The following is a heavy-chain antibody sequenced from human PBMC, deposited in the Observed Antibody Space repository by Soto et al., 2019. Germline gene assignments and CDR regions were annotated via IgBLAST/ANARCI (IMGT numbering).Heavy chain of an antibody. V-gene: IGHV4-34*01. CDR1: GGSFSGYY. CDR3: ARRLLWFGELGMDV. CDR2: INHSGST. D-gene: IGHD3-10*01. J-gene: IGHJ6*03. Sequence: QVQLQQWGAGLLKPSETLSLTCAVYGGSFSGYYWSWIRQPPGKGLEWIGEINHSGSTNYNPSLKSRVTISVVTSKNQFSLKLSSVTAADTAVYYCARRLLWFGELGMDVWGKGTTVTVSS.